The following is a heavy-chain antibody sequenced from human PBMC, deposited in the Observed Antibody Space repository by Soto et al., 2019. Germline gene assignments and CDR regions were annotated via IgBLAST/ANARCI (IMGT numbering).Heavy chain of an antibody. CDR1: GFTFSSYA. V-gene: IGHV3-23*01. CDR2: ISGSGGST. D-gene: IGHD6-13*01. J-gene: IGHJ4*02. CDR3: AKDGDHATIAAAGTSY. Sequence: HPGGSLRLSCAASGFTFSSYAMSWVRQAPGKGLEWVSAISGSGGSTYYADSVKGRFTISRDNSKNTLYLQMNSLRAEDTAVYYCAKDGDHATIAAAGTSYWGQGTLVTVSS.